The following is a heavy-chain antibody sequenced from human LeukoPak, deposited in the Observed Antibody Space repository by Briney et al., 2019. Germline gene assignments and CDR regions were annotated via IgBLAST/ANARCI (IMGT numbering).Heavy chain of an antibody. CDR2: IIPIFGTA. CDR1: GGTFSSYA. J-gene: IGHJ4*02. D-gene: IGHD6-19*01. CDR3: ARVGGWYESEQDYFDY. V-gene: IGHV1-69*06. Sequence: SVKVSCKASGGTFSSYAISWVRQAPGQGLEWMGGIIPIFGTANYAQKFQGRVTITADKSTSTAYMELSSLRSEDTAVYYCARVGGWYESEQDYFDYWGQGTLVTVSS.